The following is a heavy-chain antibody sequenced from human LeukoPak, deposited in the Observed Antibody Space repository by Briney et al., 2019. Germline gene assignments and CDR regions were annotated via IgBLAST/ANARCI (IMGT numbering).Heavy chain of an antibody. V-gene: IGHV3-48*01. J-gene: IGHJ5*02. Sequence: GGSLRLSCAASGFMFSSYSMNWVRQAPGKGLEWVSDISSGSSSIYYADPVKGRFTISRDNAKNSLYLQMSSLRAEDTAVYYCAKWDTVTNWFDPWGQGTLVTVSS. CDR1: GFMFSSYS. CDR2: ISSGSSSI. D-gene: IGHD4-17*01. CDR3: AKWDTVTNWFDP.